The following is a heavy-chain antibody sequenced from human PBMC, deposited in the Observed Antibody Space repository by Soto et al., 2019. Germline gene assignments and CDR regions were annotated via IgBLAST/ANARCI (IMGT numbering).Heavy chain of an antibody. D-gene: IGHD3-10*01. Sequence: QITLKQSGPTLVKVTQTLTLTCTFSGFSLSTSGVGVAWSRQPPGKALEWLALIYWDDDNRYSPSLKSSLTITKDTSKNQVVLTMTNMDPVDTATYYCAHTLIRRSTYCYGMDVWGQGTTVTVSS. CDR1: GFSLSTSGVG. CDR3: AHTLIRRSTYCYGMDV. J-gene: IGHJ6*02. CDR2: IYWDDDN. V-gene: IGHV2-5*02.